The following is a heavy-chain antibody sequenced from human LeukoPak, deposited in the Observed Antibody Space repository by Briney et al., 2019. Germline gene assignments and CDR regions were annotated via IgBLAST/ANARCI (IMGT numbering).Heavy chain of an antibody. Sequence: SETLSLTCTVSGGSISSYYWSWIRQPPGKGLEWIGYIYYGGSTNYNPSLKSRVTISVDTSKNQFSLKLSSVTAADTAVYYCARVPTYYYDSSGYYPYYYYYYMDVWGKGTTVTVSS. CDR3: ARVPTYYYDSSGYYPYYYYYYMDV. CDR2: IYYGGST. D-gene: IGHD3-22*01. CDR1: GGSISSYY. J-gene: IGHJ6*03. V-gene: IGHV4-59*01.